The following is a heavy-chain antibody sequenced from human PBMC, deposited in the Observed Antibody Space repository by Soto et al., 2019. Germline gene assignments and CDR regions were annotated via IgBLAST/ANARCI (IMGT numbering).Heavy chain of an antibody. CDR1: GYTFTSYG. CDR3: ARDHSSSVAYYYYGMDV. V-gene: IGHV1-18*04. J-gene: IGHJ6*02. D-gene: IGHD6-6*01. Sequence: VASVKVSCKASGYTFTSYGISWVRQAPGQGLEWMGWISAYNGNTNYAQKLQGRVTMTTDTSTSTAYMELRSLRSDDTAVYYCARDHSSSVAYYYYGMDVWGQGTTVTVSS. CDR2: ISAYNGNT.